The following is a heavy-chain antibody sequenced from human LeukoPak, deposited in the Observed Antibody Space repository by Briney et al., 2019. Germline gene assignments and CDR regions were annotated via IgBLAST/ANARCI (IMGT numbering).Heavy chain of an antibody. D-gene: IGHD3-10*01. V-gene: IGHV1-69*13. CDR1: GGTFSSYA. CDR3: AKKYGSGVYYPFDY. CDR2: IIPIFGTA. J-gene: IGHJ4*02. Sequence: GASVKVSCKASGGTFSSYAISWVRQAPGQGLEWMGGIIPIFGTANYAQKFQGRITITADESTSTAYMELSSLRSEDTAVYYCAKKYGSGVYYPFDYWGQGTLVTVSS.